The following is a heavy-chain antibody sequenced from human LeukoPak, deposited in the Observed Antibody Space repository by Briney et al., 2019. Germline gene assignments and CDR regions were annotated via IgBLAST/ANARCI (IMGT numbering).Heavy chain of an antibody. J-gene: IGHJ6*02. CDR2: INSDGSST. CDR1: GFTFSRYR. V-gene: IGHV3-74*01. D-gene: IGHD2-15*01. CDR3: AKALVVVAATLNYYYYGMDV. Sequence: PGGSLRLSCAASGFTFSRYRMHWVRQAPGKGLVWVSRINSDGSSTSYADSVKGRFTISRDNAKNTLYLQMNSLRAEDTAVYYCAKALVVVAATLNYYYYGMDVWGQGTTVTVSS.